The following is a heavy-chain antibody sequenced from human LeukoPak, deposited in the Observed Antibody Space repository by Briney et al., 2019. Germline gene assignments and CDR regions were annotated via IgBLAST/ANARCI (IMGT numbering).Heavy chain of an antibody. CDR1: GYTFTGYY. J-gene: IGHJ3*01. CDR2: INTNTGNP. CDR3: ARDHVKLTSSFHPFDALDV. Sequence: ASVKVSCKASGYTFTGYYMHWVRQAPGQGLEWMGWINTNTGNPTYAQGFTGRFVFSLDTSVSTAYLQISSLKAEDTAVYYCARDHVKLTSSFHPFDALDVWGQGTLVTVSS. V-gene: IGHV7-4-1*02. D-gene: IGHD2-2*01.